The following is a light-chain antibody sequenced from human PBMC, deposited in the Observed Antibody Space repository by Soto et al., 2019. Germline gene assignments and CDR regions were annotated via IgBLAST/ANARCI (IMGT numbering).Light chain of an antibody. Sequence: DIQMTQSPSSLSASVGDRVTITCRASQTISSYLNWYQQKPGKAPKLLIYAASSLQSGVPSRFSGSGSGTDFPLTISSLKPEDFATYYCQQSHSIPYTFGQGTKLEIK. V-gene: IGKV1-39*01. J-gene: IGKJ2*01. CDR2: AAS. CDR3: QQSHSIPYT. CDR1: QTISSY.